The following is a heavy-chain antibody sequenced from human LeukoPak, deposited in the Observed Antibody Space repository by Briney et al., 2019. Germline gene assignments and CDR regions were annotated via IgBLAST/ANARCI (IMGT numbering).Heavy chain of an antibody. CDR3: ASEYSSSWYVAY. Sequence: PSETLSLTCTVSGGSISSSSYYSGWIRQPPGKGLEWIGSIYYSGSTYYNPSLKSRVTISVDTSKNQFSLKLSSVTAADTAVYYCASEYSSSWYVAYWGQGTLVTVSS. D-gene: IGHD6-13*01. CDR1: GGSISSSSYY. V-gene: IGHV4-39*01. CDR2: IYYSGST. J-gene: IGHJ4*02.